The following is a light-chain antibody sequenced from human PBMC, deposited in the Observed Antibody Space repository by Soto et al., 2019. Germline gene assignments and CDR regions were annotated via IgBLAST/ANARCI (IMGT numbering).Light chain of an antibody. CDR2: QDT. CDR3: QAWGRSTVV. J-gene: IGLJ2*01. Sequence: SYELSQPPSVSVSPGQTASITCSGDELGDRYACWYQQKPGQSPVLIIYQDTKRPSGTPARFSGSNSGNTATLTISGTQGADEADYFCQAWGRSTVVFGGGTKLTVL. CDR1: ELGDRY. V-gene: IGLV3-1*01.